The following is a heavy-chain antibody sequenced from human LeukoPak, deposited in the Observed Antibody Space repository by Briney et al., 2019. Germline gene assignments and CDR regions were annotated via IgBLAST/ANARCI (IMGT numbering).Heavy chain of an antibody. J-gene: IGHJ4*02. V-gene: IGHV1-18*01. CDR2: ISAYNGNT. D-gene: IGHD2-21*02. Sequence: ASVEVSCKASGYTFTSYGISWVRQAPGQGLEWMGWISAYNGNTNYAQKLQGRVTMTTDTSTSTAYMELRSLRSDDTAVYYCARDQHIVVATAILDYWGQGTLVTVSS. CDR1: GYTFTSYG. CDR3: ARDQHIVVATAILDY.